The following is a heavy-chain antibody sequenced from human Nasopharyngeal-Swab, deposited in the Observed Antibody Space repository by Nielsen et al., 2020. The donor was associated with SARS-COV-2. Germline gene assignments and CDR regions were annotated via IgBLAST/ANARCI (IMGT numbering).Heavy chain of an antibody. D-gene: IGHD3-22*01. CDR3: ARVDYYESTGYYSN. CDR2: ISAYNGNT. V-gene: IGHV1-18*01. CDR1: GYTFITYG. J-gene: IGHJ4*02. Sequence: ASVKVTCKASGYTFITYGISWLRQAPGQGLEWMVWISAYNGNTDYAQNFQGRVTMTTDTSTSTVYLELRSLRSDDTAVYYCARVDYYESTGYYSNWGQGTLVTVSS.